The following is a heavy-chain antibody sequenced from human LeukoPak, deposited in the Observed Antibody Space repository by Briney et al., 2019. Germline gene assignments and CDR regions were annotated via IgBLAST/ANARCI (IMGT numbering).Heavy chain of an antibody. J-gene: IGHJ4*02. CDR1: GGSISSSSYY. V-gene: IGHV4-39*01. Sequence: SETLSLTCTVSGGSISSSSYYWGWIRQPPGKGLEWIGSIYYSGSTYYNPSLKSRVTISVDTSKNQFSLKLSSVTAANTAVYYCARGVSTVVVIDWGQGTLVTVSS. D-gene: IGHD4-23*01. CDR2: IYYSGST. CDR3: ARGVSTVVVID.